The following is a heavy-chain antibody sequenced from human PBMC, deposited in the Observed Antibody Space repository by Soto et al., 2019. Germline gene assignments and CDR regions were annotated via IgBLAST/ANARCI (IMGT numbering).Heavy chain of an antibody. D-gene: IGHD3-9*01. V-gene: IGHV3-30*18. CDR3: GKAGGSELRYFDWPEVGV. CDR2: VTYDSSEK. CDR1: GFSFFNYG. Sequence: QVHVVESGGGVAQPGTSLTLSCTASGFSFFNYGFAWIRQAPGKGLEWVAVVTYDSSEKYYADSVKGRFTISRDNSKNTVYLQMDSLQHNDSALYYCGKAGGSELRYFDWPEVGVWGQGTLVTVSS. J-gene: IGHJ4*02.